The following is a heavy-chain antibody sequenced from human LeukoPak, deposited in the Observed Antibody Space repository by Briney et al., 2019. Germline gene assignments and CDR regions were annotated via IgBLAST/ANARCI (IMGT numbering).Heavy chain of an antibody. V-gene: IGHV4-4*07. CDR1: GASINDYY. CDR2: IYSSGSA. D-gene: IGHD3-3*01. CDR3: ARDHGWSGFNWFDP. Sequence: SETLSLTCTVSGASINDYYWSWNRQPAGEGLEWIGRIYSSGSAYYNPSLKSRVTLSLDTSKNQFSLKMTSVTAADTAIYYCARDHGWSGFNWFDPWGQGTLVTVSS. J-gene: IGHJ5*02.